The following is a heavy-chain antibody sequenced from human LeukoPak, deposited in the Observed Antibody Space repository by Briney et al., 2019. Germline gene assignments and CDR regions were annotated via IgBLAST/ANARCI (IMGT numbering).Heavy chain of an antibody. CDR1: GGSISSGGYS. J-gene: IGHJ4*02. V-gene: IGHV4-30-2*01. Sequence: SETLSLTCAVSGGSISSGGYSWIWIRQPPGKGLEWIGYIYHSGSTYYNPSLKSRVTISVDRSKNQFSLKLSSVTAADTAVYYCARGEDFWSGYYTFHYWGQGTLVTVSS. D-gene: IGHD3-3*01. CDR3: ARGEDFWSGYYTFHY. CDR2: IYHSGST.